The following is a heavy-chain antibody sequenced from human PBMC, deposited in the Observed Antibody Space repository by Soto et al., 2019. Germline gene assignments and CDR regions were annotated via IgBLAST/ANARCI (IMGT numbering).Heavy chain of an antibody. CDR1: GGTFSSYT. D-gene: IGHD4-17*01. V-gene: IGHV1-69*02. CDR3: ARVFYGGNSLVP. J-gene: IGHJ5*02. CDR2: IIPILGIA. Sequence: QVQLVQSGAEVKKPGSSVKVSCKASGGTFSSYTISWVRQAPGQGLEWMGRIIPILGIANYAQKFQGRVTITADKSTSTAYMELSSLRSEDTAVYYCARVFYGGNSLVPWGQGTLVTVSS.